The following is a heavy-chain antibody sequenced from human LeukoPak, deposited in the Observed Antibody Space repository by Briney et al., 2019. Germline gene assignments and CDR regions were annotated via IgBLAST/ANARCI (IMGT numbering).Heavy chain of an antibody. CDR2: INHSGST. V-gene: IGHV4-34*01. CDR3: ARELWIAASGTLAFDY. D-gene: IGHD6-13*01. CDR1: GGSFSGYY. Sequence: SETLSLTCAVYGGSFSGYYWSWIRQPPGKGLEWIGEINHSGSTNYNPSLKSRVTISVDTSKNQFSLKVSSVPAADTAVYYCARELWIAASGTLAFDYWGQGTPVAVSS. J-gene: IGHJ4*02.